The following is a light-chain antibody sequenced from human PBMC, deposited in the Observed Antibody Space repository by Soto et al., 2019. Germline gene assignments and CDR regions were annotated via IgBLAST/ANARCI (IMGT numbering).Light chain of an antibody. CDR3: LQDYNYPAT. Sequence: EIVLTQSPGTLSLSPGERAALSCRASQSISRTYLAWYQQKRGQAPRLLIHGASSRATGIPDRFSGSGSGTDFTLTISSLQPEDFATYYCLQDYNYPATFGQGTKVDIK. V-gene: IGKV3-20*01. J-gene: IGKJ1*01. CDR2: GAS. CDR1: QSISRTY.